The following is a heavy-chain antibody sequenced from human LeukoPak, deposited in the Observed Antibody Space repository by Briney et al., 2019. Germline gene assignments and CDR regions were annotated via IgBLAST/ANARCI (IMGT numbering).Heavy chain of an antibody. CDR3: ARGSTSGPRHNWFDP. CDR2: IYTSGST. D-gene: IGHD2-8*01. V-gene: IGHV4-4*09. J-gene: IGHJ5*02. CDR1: GGSISSYY. Sequence: SETLSLTCTVSGGSISSYYWSWIRQPPGKGLEWIGYIYTSGSTNYNPSLKSRVTISVDTSKNQFSLKLSSVTAADTAVYYCARGSTSGPRHNWFDPWGQGTLVTVSS.